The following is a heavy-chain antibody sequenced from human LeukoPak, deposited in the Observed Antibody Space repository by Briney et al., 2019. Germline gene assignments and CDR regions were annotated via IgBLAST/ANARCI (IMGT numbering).Heavy chain of an antibody. CDR2: ISYGGTNK. D-gene: IGHD6-13*01. Sequence: GRSLRLSCAASGFTFSGYAMHWVRQAPGKGLEWVAVISYGGTNKYYADSVKGRFTISRDNSKNTLYLQVNSLRAEDTAVYYCASGDRHSNSWYFNFNYWGQGTLVTVSS. CDR3: ASGDRHSNSWYFNFNY. V-gene: IGHV3-30-3*01. J-gene: IGHJ4*02. CDR1: GFTFSGYA.